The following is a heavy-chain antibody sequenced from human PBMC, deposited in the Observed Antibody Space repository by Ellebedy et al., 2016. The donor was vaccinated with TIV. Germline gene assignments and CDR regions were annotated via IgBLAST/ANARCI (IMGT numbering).Heavy chain of an antibody. D-gene: IGHD6-6*01. CDR1: GYTFTNYH. V-gene: IGHV1-46*01. CDR3: ARGRDSSYFDN. J-gene: IGHJ4*02. CDR2: INPSTGGT. Sequence: AASVKVSCKASGYTFTNYHMHWVRQAPGQRPEWMTIINPSTGGTTYAQNFQGRVTMTRDTSTSTVYLDLNSLRADDTAVYYCARGRDSSYFDNWGQGTLVTVSP.